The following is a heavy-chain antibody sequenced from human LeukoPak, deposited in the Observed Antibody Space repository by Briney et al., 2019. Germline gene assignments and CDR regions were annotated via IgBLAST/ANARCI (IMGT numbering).Heavy chain of an antibody. Sequence: ASVKVSCKASGYTFTSYYMHWVRQAPGQGLEWMGIINPSGGSTSYAQKFQGRVTMTRDTSISTAYMELSRLRSDDTAVYYCARAIAVAGTGDYWGQGTLVTVSS. CDR2: INPSGGST. CDR1: GYTFTSYY. V-gene: IGHV1-46*01. J-gene: IGHJ4*02. D-gene: IGHD6-19*01. CDR3: ARAIAVAGTGDY.